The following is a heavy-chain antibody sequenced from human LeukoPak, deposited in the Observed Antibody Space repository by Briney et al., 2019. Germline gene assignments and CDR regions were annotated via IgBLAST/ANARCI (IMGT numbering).Heavy chain of an antibody. J-gene: IGHJ4*02. V-gene: IGHV4-59*01. CDR2: IYYSGST. Sequence: SETLSLTCTVSGGSISSYYWSWIRQPPGKGLEWIGYIYYSGSTNYNPSLKSRVTISVDTSKNQFSLKLSSVTAADTALYSCARIRGYFDYWGQGTLVTVSS. CDR3: ARIRGYFDY. CDR1: GGSISSYY.